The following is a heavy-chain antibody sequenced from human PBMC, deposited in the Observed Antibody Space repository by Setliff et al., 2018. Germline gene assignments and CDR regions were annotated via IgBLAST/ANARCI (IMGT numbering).Heavy chain of an antibody. J-gene: IGHJ4*02. V-gene: IGHV4-38-2*01. CDR1: GHSIDSDSY. CDR3: ARQSGSGSSPYFDF. Sequence: SETLSLTCAVSGHSIDSDSYWGWIRQSPGKGLEWIGSLYRTANTYYNPAVRSRVTISPDTSKSQFSLKLTSVTAADTAVYYCARQSGSGSSPYFDFWGQGTLVTVSS. D-gene: IGHD3-10*01. CDR2: LYRTANT.